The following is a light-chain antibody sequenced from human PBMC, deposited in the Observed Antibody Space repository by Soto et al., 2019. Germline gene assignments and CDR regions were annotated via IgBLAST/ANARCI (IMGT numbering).Light chain of an antibody. J-gene: IGKJ5*01. Sequence: EVVLTQSPVTLSLSPGERATLSCRASQSFRGLLAWYQQKPRQAPRLLIYDAYKRATGIPPRFSGSGSGTYFTLTISSLEPEDSAVYYCQQRHSWPFTFGQGTRLEIK. V-gene: IGKV3-11*01. CDR2: DAY. CDR1: QSFRGL. CDR3: QQRHSWPFT.